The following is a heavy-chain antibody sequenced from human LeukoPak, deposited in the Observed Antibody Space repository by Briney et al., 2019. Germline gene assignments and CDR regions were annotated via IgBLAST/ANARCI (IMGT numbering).Heavy chain of an antibody. J-gene: IGHJ4*02. CDR2: INHSGST. D-gene: IGHD2-15*01. CDR3: ARRLSSDSHFDL. Sequence: SETLSLTCAVYGGSFSGYYWSWIRQPPGKGLEWIGEINHSGSTNYNPSLKSRVTISVDTSKNQFSLKLSSVTAADTAVYYCARRLSSDSHFDLWGRGTLVTVSS. V-gene: IGHV4-34*01. CDR1: GGSFSGYY.